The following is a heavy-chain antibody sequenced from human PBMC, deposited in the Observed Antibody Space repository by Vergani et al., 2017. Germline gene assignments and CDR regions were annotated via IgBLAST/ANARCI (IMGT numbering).Heavy chain of an antibody. J-gene: IGHJ6*02. Sequence: QVQLVQSGAEVKKPGSSVKVSCKASGGTFSSYAISWVRQAPGQGLEWMGGIIPIFGTANYAQKFQGRVTITADESTSTAYMELSSLRSEATAVYYCARDQNVLVPAAIVGGRVCGMDVWGQGTTVTVSS. CDR3: ARDQNVLVPAAIVGGRVCGMDV. CDR2: IIPIFGTA. V-gene: IGHV1-69*01. D-gene: IGHD2-2*02. CDR1: GGTFSSYA.